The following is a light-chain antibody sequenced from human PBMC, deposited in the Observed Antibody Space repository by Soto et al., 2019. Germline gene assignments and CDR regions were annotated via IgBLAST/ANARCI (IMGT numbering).Light chain of an antibody. V-gene: IGKV1-39*01. CDR1: QTISNY. J-gene: IGKJ3*01. CDR2: GAS. Sequence: DIPMTQSPASLAASLGDRITISCRASQTISNYLNWYHQKPGEAPKILIYGASTLQSGVPSSVSGSGSGTEFTISISSLQPEDFGTYYCQQRYNVPFTFGPGTKVDVK. CDR3: QQRYNVPFT.